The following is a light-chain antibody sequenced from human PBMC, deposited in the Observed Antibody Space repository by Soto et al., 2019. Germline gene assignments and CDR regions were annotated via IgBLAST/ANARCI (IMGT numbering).Light chain of an antibody. V-gene: IGLV2-11*01. J-gene: IGLJ2*01. CDR2: DVS. CDR1: SSDVGTYNY. Sequence: QSVLTQPRSVSGPPGQSVSISCSGTSSDVGTYNYVSWYQQHPGKAPKLMIYDVSKRPSGVPDRFSGSKSGNTASLTISGLQAEDEADYYCCSYAGGYTHAVFGGGTKXTX. CDR3: CSYAGGYTHAV.